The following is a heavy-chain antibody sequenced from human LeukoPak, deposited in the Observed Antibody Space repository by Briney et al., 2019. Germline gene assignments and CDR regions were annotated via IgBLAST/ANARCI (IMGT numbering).Heavy chain of an antibody. CDR3: ATGTPTWDSSGYRH. J-gene: IGHJ4*02. D-gene: IGHD3-22*01. Sequence: SVNVSCKVSGYTLTELSMHWVRQAPGKGLAGMGGFDPEDGETIYAQKCQGRVTMTEDTSTDTAYMELSSLRSEDTAVYYCATGTPTWDSSGYRHWGQGTLVTVSS. CDR1: GYTLTELS. CDR2: FDPEDGET. V-gene: IGHV1-24*01.